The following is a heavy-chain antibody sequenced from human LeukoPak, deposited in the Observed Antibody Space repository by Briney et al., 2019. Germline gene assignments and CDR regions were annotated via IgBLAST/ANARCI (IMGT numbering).Heavy chain of an antibody. V-gene: IGHV3-23*01. J-gene: IGHJ4*02. CDR2: ISGGVGTA. Sequence: AGGSLTLSCGASGFPFKNDSMSWLRQAPGKGLEWVAFISGGVGTAYYPDSVNGRFTISRDNSKNTLYLQMNSLRAEDTAVYYCAKASTFGELNRPFDYWGQGTLVTVSS. D-gene: IGHD3-10*01. CDR3: AKASTFGELNRPFDY. CDR1: GFPFKNDS.